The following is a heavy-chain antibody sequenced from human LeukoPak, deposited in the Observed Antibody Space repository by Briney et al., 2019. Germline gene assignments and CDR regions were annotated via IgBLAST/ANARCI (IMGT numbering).Heavy chain of an antibody. V-gene: IGHV3-20*04. CDR2: INWNGGST. Sequence: RPGGSLRLSCAASGFTFDDNGMTWVRQVPGKGLEWVSGINWNGGSTAYADSVKGRFTISRDNAKNSLYLQMNSLRAEDTALYYCARDCGGDCFSNDAFDIWGQGTMVTVSS. CDR3: ARDCGGDCFSNDAFDI. CDR1: GFTFDDNG. D-gene: IGHD2-21*02. J-gene: IGHJ3*02.